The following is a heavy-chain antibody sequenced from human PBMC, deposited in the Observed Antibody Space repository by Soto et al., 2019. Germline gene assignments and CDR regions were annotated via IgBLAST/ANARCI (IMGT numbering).Heavy chain of an antibody. CDR1: GYTFTSYA. CDR3: ARDYGGNSGWFDP. CDR2: INAGNGNT. D-gene: IGHD4-17*01. V-gene: IGHV1-3*01. J-gene: IGHJ5*02. Sequence: QVQLVQSGAEVKKPGASVKVSCKASGYTFTSYAMHWVRQAPGQRLEWMGWINAGNGNTKYSQKFQGRVTITRDTSANTAYMELSSLRSEDTAVYYCARDYGGNSGWFDPWGQGTLVTVSS.